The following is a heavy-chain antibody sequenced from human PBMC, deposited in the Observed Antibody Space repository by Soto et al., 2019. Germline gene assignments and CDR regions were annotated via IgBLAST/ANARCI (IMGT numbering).Heavy chain of an antibody. V-gene: IGHV5-51*01. CDR2: IYPGDSDT. J-gene: IGHJ6*02. D-gene: IGHD3-10*01. CDR1: GYSFTSYW. CDR3: ARLRYGSGSYYCGMGV. Sequence: PGESLKISCKGSGYSFTSYWIGWVRQMPGKGLEWMGIIYPGDSDTRYSPSFQGHVPISADKSISTAYLQWSSLKASDTAMYYCARLRYGSGSYYCGMGVWGQGTTVTVSS.